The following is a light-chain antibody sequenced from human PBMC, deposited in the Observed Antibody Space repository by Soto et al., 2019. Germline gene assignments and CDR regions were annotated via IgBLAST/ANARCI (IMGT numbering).Light chain of an antibody. J-gene: IGKJ1*01. CDR3: QQYDDSMT. CDR2: GAS. Sequence: EIVFTQSPGTLSLSPGERATLSCRASQSIGSNYLAWYQPKPGKAPRLLIYGASTRATGIPDRLSGSGSGTDFTLTIRRLEPEDSAVYHCQQYDDSMTFGQGTKVDIK. V-gene: IGKV3-20*01. CDR1: QSIGSNY.